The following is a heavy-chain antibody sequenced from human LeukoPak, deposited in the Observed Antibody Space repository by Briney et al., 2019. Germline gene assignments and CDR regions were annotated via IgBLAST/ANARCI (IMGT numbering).Heavy chain of an antibody. Sequence: ASVKVSFKASGYTFTTYPMHWVRQAPGQRLEWMGWINTGNGNTKYSQKFQGRVTITGDTSANTAYMELTSLGFEDTAVYYCARDSPVMSYWGQGTLVTVSS. V-gene: IGHV1-3*04. J-gene: IGHJ4*02. D-gene: IGHD3-16*01. CDR3: ARDSPVMSY. CDR1: GYTFTTYP. CDR2: INTGNGNT.